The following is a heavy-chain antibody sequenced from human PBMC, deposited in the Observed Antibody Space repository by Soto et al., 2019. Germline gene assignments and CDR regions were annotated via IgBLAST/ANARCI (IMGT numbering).Heavy chain of an antibody. J-gene: IGHJ4*02. D-gene: IGHD6-19*01. Sequence: GGSLRLSCAASGLIFSDHWMHWVRQVPGKGLVWVARINSDGSDTSYADSVKGRFTISRANARNTLFLQMDSLRAEDTALYYCTRGYSSGPDYWGQGTLVTSPQ. CDR1: GLIFSDHW. V-gene: IGHV3-74*01. CDR3: TRGYSSGPDY. CDR2: INSDGSDT.